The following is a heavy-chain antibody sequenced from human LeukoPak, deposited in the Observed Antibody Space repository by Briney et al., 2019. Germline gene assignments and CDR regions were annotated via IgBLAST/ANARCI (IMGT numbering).Heavy chain of an antibody. Sequence: GGSLRLSCAAPGFTFSSYWMSWVRQAPGKGLEWVANIKQDGSEKYYVDSVKGRFTISRDNAKNSLYLQMNSLRAEDTAVYYCARGVTYYYDSSGYYHYYFDYWGQGTLVTVSS. CDR1: GFTFSSYW. J-gene: IGHJ4*02. D-gene: IGHD3-22*01. CDR2: IKQDGSEK. V-gene: IGHV3-7*01. CDR3: ARGVTYYYDSSGYYHYYFDY.